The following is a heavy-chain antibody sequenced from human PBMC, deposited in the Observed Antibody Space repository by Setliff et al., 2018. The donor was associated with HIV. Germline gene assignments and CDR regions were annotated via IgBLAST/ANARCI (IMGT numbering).Heavy chain of an antibody. J-gene: IGHJ3*02. V-gene: IGHV4-59*11. CDR1: GGSISSHY. Sequence: PSETLSLTCTVSGGSISSHYWSWIRQPPGKGLEWIAYIYYSGTTSYNPSLKSRVTISVDTSKNQFSLKLSSVTAADTALYYCARRESYYDILTGPASDAFDIWGQGTMVTVSS. D-gene: IGHD3-9*01. CDR2: IYYSGTT. CDR3: ARRESYYDILTGPASDAFDI.